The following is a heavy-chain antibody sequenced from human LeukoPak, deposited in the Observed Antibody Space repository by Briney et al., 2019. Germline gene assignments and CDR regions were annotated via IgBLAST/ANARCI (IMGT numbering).Heavy chain of an antibody. CDR3: ASCPYFGSERGSYYFDS. Sequence: KPGGPLRLSCAASRFSFNTYTMNWVRQAPGKGLEWVSSISSSTSYIYYADSVKGRFTISRDNAKNSLYLQMNSLRAEDTAVYYCASCPYFGSERGSYYFDSWGQGTLVTVSS. V-gene: IGHV3-21*03. J-gene: IGHJ4*02. CDR1: RFSFNTYT. CDR2: ISSSTSYI. D-gene: IGHD3-10*01.